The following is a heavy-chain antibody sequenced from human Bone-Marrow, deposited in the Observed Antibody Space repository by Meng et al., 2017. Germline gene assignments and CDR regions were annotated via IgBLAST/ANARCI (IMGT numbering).Heavy chain of an antibody. Sequence: ASAQVSCKASGYTFTSHSILRVGQAPAQGLEWMEIVSPSGGSTSYAQEFQGRVTMTRDTSTRTVYMELSSLRSEDTAMYYCARVAGTYYFDPWGQGTLVTVSS. CDR3: ARVAGTYYFDP. CDR2: VSPSGGST. V-gene: IGHV1-46*01. CDR1: GYTFTSHS. J-gene: IGHJ4*02.